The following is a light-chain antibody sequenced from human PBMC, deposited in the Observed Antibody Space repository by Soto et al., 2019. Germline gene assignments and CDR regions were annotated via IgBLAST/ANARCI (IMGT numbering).Light chain of an antibody. CDR1: QGISSA. Sequence: AIQLTQSPSSLSASVGDRVTITCRASQGISSALAWYQQKPGKAPKLLIYDASSLESGVPSRFSGSGSGTDFTLTLSSLQPEDFATYYCQQFNSYPIFTFGPGTKVDIK. V-gene: IGKV1-13*02. CDR3: QQFNSYPIFT. J-gene: IGKJ3*01. CDR2: DAS.